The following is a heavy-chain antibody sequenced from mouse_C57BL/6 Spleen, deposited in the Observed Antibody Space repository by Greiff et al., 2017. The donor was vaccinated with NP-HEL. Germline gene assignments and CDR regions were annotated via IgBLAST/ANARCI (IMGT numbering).Heavy chain of an antibody. CDR1: GFTFSDYG. D-gene: IGHD4-1*01. CDR3: ARRTGTRYYFDY. Sequence: EVKLVESGGGLVKPGGSLKLSCAASGFTFSDYGMHWVRQAPEKGLEWVAYISSGSSTISYADTVKGRFTISRDNAKNTLFLQMTSLRSEDTAVYYCARRTGTRYYFDYWGQGTTLTVSS. V-gene: IGHV5-17*01. J-gene: IGHJ2*01. CDR2: ISSGSSTI.